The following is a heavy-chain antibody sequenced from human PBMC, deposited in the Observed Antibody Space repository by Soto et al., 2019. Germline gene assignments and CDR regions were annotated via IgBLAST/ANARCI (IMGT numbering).Heavy chain of an antibody. CDR2: ISAYNGNT. Sequence: ASVKVSCKASGYTFTSYGISWVRQAPGQGLEWMGWISAYNGNTNYAQKLQGRVTMTTDTSTSTAYMELRSLRSDDTAVYYCARDPRPGDQLFLWGDYYYYYYMDVWGKGTTVTVSS. J-gene: IGHJ6*03. CDR3: ARDPRPGDQLFLWGDYYYYYYMDV. V-gene: IGHV1-18*01. D-gene: IGHD2-2*01. CDR1: GYTFTSYG.